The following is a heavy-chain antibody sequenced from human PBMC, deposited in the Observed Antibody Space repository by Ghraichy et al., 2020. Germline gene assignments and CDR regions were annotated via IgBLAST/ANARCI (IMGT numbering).Heavy chain of an antibody. CDR3: AKDQEGWDPEWGAFDI. Sequence: GGSLRLSCAASGFTFSSYAMSWVRQAPGKGLEWVSAISGSGGSTYYADSVKGRFTISRDNSKNTLYLQMNSLRAEDTAVYYCAKDQEGWDPEWGAFDIWGQGTMVTVSS. D-gene: IGHD1-26*01. CDR1: GFTFSSYA. V-gene: IGHV3-23*01. J-gene: IGHJ3*02. CDR2: ISGSGGST.